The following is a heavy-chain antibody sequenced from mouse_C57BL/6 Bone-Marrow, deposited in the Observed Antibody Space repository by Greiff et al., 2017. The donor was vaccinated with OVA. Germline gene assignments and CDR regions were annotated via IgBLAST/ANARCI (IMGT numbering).Heavy chain of an antibody. CDR3: ARVRWDY. CDR1: GYTFTSYW. V-gene: IGHV1-50*01. CDR2: IDPSDSYT. Sequence: QVQLQQPGAELVKPGASVKLSCKASGYTFTSYWMQWVKQRPGQGLEWIGEIDPSDSYTNYNQKFKGKATLTVDTSSSTAYMQLSSLTSEDSAVYYCARVRWDYWGQGTTLTVSS. J-gene: IGHJ2*01.